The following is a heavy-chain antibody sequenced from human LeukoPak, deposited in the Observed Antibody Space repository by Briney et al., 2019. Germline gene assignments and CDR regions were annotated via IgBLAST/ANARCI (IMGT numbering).Heavy chain of an antibody. D-gene: IGHD3-10*01. V-gene: IGHV4-4*07. CDR1: GGSVSAYY. J-gene: IGHJ4*02. Sequence: PSETLSLTCTVSGGSVSAYYWGWIRQPAGKGLEWIGRIHTSGSTNYNPSLKSRVTMSVDTSKNQLSLKLSSVTAADTAVYYCAREAVHYGSGSHDYWGQGTLVTVSS. CDR2: IHTSGST. CDR3: AREAVHYGSGSHDY.